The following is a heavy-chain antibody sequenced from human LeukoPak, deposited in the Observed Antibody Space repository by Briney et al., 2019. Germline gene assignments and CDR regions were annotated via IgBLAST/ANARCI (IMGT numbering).Heavy chain of an antibody. CDR2: IHNSGST. CDR1: GGPISSSY. D-gene: IGHD2-15*01. Sequence: KTSETLSLTCSVSGGPISSSYWSWIRLTPGRGLEWIGSIHNSGSTNYNPSLKSRVTISIDTSKTQFSLRLSSVTAADTAVYCCARAPWWLYFDYWGQGTLVTVSS. J-gene: IGHJ4*02. V-gene: IGHV4-59*01. CDR3: ARAPWWLYFDY.